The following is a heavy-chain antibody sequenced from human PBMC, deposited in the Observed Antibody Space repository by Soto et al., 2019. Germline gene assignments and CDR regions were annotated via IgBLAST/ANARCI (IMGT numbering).Heavy chain of an antibody. CDR1: GYTFTSYY. D-gene: IGHD3-3*02. Sequence: ASVKVSCKASGYTFTSYYMHWVRQAPGQGLEWMGIINPSGGSTSYAQKFQGRVTMTRDTSTSTVYMELSSLRSEDTAVYYCARVVHFWSGYYTDYYGMDVWGQGTTVT. J-gene: IGHJ6*02. CDR3: ARVVHFWSGYYTDYYGMDV. CDR2: INPSGGST. V-gene: IGHV1-46*01.